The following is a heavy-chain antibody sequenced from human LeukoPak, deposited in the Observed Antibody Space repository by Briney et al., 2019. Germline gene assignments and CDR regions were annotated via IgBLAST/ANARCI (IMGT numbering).Heavy chain of an antibody. CDR3: ARRGGKVPAAIADY. CDR2: IDPSDSYT. Sequence: GESLKISCKGSGYRFTDYWIAWVRQMPGKGLEWMGTIDPSDSYTNYSPSFQGQVTISADKSISTAYLQWSSLKASDTAMYYCARRGGKVPAAIADYWGQGTLVTVSS. CDR1: GYRFTDYW. J-gene: IGHJ4*02. V-gene: IGHV5-10-1*04. D-gene: IGHD2-2*01.